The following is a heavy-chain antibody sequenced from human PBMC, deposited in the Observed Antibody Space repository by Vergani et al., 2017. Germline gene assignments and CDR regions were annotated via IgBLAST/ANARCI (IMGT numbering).Heavy chain of an antibody. Sequence: DVHLAESGGGFFQPGGSLRLSCSASGFSFNSYWMHWVRQVPGKGLLWVSRIKSDGSITAYADSVKGRFTISRDNAQNTLYLQMNSLRVEDTGVYYCARSRXSESCDMSNWLDSWGQGTLVTVS. V-gene: IGHV3-74*03. CDR2: IKSDGSIT. CDR3: ARSRXSESCDMSNWLDS. CDR1: GFSFNSYW. J-gene: IGHJ5*01. D-gene: IGHD5/OR15-5a*01.